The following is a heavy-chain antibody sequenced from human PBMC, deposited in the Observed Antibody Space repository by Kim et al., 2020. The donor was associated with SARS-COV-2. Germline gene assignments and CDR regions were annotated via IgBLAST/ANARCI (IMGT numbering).Heavy chain of an antibody. CDR1: GFTFSSYA. D-gene: IGHD2-2*01. V-gene: IGHV3-23*01. CDR2: ISGSGGST. CDR3: GGYCSSTSCYSRNDY. J-gene: IGHJ4*02. Sequence: GGSLRLSCAASGFTFSSYAMSWVRQAPGKGLEWVSAISGSGGSTYYADSVKGRFTISRDNSKNTLYLQMNSLRAEDTAVYYCGGYCSSTSCYSRNDYWGQGTLVTVSS.